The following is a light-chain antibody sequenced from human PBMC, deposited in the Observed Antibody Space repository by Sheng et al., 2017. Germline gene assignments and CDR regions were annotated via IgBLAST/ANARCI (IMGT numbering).Light chain of an antibody. Sequence: DVQMTQSPSSLSASLGDSVTITCRASQSINTYLNWYQQIPGKAPKPLIYAASSLQSGVPSRFSGSGSGTDFTLTISSLQPEDFATYYCQQSYSIPLTFGGGTKVEIK. J-gene: IGKJ4*01. V-gene: IGKV1-39*01. CDR1: QSINTY. CDR2: AAS. CDR3: QQSYSIPLT.